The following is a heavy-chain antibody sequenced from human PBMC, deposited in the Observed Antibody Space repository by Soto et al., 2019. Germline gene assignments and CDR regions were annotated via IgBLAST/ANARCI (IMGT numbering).Heavy chain of an antibody. D-gene: IGHD6-13*01. CDR3: AREKPYSSSWYHDY. CDR1: GGSISSGGYH. J-gene: IGHJ4*02. V-gene: IGHV4-31*03. Sequence: SETLSLICTVSGGSISSGGYHWSWIRQHPGKGLEWIGYIYYSGSTSYNPSLKSRVTISEDTSKNQFSLKLSSVTAADTAVYYCAREKPYSSSWYHDYWGQGTLVTVSS. CDR2: IYYSGST.